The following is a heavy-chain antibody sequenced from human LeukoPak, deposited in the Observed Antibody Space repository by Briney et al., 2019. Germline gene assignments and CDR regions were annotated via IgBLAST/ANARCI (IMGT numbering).Heavy chain of an antibody. CDR3: ARGQGDILAGPEYFQH. D-gene: IGHD3-9*01. CDR1: GYTFTSYA. Sequence: SVKVSCKASGYTFTSYAMHWVRQAPGQGLEWMGGIIPIFGTANYAQKFQGRVTITADESTSTAYMELSSLRSEDTAVYYCARGQGDILAGPEYFQHWGQGTLVTVSS. CDR2: IIPIFGTA. V-gene: IGHV1-69*13. J-gene: IGHJ1*01.